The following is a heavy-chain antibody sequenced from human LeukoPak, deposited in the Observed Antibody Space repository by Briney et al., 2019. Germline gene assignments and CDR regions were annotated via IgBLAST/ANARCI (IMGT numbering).Heavy chain of an antibody. CDR2: ITLDGSDS. V-gene: IGHV3-7*04. CDR3: TTENWYVFEN. CDR1: GFPFSSYW. D-gene: IGHD1-1*01. Sequence: PGGSLRLSCAASGFPFSSYWMAWVRQAPGKGLEWVATITLDGSDSYYVDSVKGRFTVSRDNATNSLYLQMNSVRVEDTAVFYCTTENWYVFENWGQGSLVTVSS. J-gene: IGHJ4*02.